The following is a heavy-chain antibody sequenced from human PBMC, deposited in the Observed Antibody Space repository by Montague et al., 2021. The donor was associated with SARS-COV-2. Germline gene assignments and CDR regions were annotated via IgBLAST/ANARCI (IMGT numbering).Heavy chain of an antibody. Sequence: SLRLSCAASGFTFSSYAMHWVRQAPGKGLEWVSSIFGSAAGAYYADSVKGRFTISRDNSKNTLYLQMNSLKAEDTAKYYCAKQPGAGAVVYWYFDLWGRGTVVSVSS. D-gene: IGHD6-19*01. V-gene: IGHV3-23*01. CDR2: IFGSAAGA. CDR1: GFTFSSYA. CDR3: AKQPGAGAVVYWYFDL. J-gene: IGHJ2*01.